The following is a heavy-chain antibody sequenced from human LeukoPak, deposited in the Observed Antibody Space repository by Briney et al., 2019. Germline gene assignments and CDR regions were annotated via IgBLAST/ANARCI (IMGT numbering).Heavy chain of an antibody. D-gene: IGHD1-26*01. CDR2: IRSKAYGGTT. CDR3: TTEYSGSFSN. Sequence: GGSLRLSCTASGFTFGDYAMSWVRQAPGKGLEWVGFIRSKAYGGTTEYAASVKGRFTISRDDSKSIAYLQMNSLKTEDTAVYYCTTEYSGSFSNWGQGMLVTVSS. V-gene: IGHV3-49*04. J-gene: IGHJ4*02. CDR1: GFTFGDYA.